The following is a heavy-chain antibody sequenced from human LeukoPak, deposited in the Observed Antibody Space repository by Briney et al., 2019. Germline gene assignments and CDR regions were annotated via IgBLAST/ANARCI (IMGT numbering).Heavy chain of an antibody. D-gene: IGHD2-15*01. CDR2: INPSGGST. J-gene: IGHJ3*02. CDR1: GYTFTSYY. Sequence: ASVKVSCKASGYTFTSYYMHWVRQAPGQGLEWMGIINPSGGSTSYAQKFQGRVTMTRDMSTSTVYMELSSLRSDDTAVYYCARDPPGIVAFDIWGQGTVVTVSS. V-gene: IGHV1-46*01. CDR3: ARDPPGIVAFDI.